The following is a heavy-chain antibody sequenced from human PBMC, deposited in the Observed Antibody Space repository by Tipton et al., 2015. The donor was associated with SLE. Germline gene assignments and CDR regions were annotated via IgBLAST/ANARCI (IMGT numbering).Heavy chain of an antibody. Sequence: SLRLSCAASGFTFSSYGMHWVRQAPGKGLEWVAIIWYDGSEKYYADSVKGRFTISRDNSKNTLYLQMNSLRAEDTAVYYCAGRIPGFGYGPFDYWGQGTLVTVSA. CDR2: IWYDGSEK. CDR1: GFTFSSYG. CDR3: AGRIPGFGYGPFDY. D-gene: IGHD5-18*01. V-gene: IGHV3-33*08. J-gene: IGHJ4*02.